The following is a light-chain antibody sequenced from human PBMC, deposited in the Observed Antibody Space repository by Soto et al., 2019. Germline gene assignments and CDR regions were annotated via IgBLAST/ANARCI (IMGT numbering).Light chain of an antibody. J-gene: IGKJ1*01. CDR1: QSISTQ. V-gene: IGKV3-15*01. Sequence: EVVMTQSPATLSVSPGERVALSCRASQSISTQLASIQHKTGQGPSLLMIDGSTRATGVPDKCSGGGSGTEFSLAITSLQSDDFTTYYCQQYDKTSPWTFGPGTKVE. CDR2: DGS. CDR3: QQYDKTSPWT.